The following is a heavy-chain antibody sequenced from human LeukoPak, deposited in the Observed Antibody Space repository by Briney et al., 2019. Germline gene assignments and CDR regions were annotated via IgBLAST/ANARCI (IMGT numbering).Heavy chain of an antibody. CDR1: GFTFSSYA. CDR3: ARFAAGGSYYYYMGV. CDR2: IGTSSTTI. D-gene: IGHD6-25*01. J-gene: IGHJ6*03. Sequence: PGGSLRLSCAASGFTFSSYAMSWVRQPPGKGLEWVSNIGTSSTTIYYADSVKGRFTISRDNAKNSLYLQMNSLRADDTAVYYCARFAAGGSYYYYMGVWGKGTTVTVSS. V-gene: IGHV3-48*01.